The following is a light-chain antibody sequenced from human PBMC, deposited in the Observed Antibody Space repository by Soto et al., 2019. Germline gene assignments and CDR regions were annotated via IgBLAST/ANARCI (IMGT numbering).Light chain of an antibody. J-gene: IGKJ4*01. V-gene: IGKV1-39*01. CDR2: AAS. CDR1: QSISNY. CDR3: QQSGGTPLT. Sequence: DMEMTQSPSSLSASVGDRVTITCRASQSISNYLNWYQHKPGKVPKLLIYAASSLQSGVPTRFSGSGSGTHFTLTINSLQPEDFATYYCQQSGGTPLTFGGGTKIEIK.